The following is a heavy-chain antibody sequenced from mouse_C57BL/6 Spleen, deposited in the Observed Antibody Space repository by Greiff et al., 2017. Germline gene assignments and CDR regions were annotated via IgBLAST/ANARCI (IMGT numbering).Heavy chain of an antibody. CDR1: GYSITSGYY. CDR2: ISYDGSN. V-gene: IGHV3-6*01. Sequence: VQLKQSGPGLVKPSQSLSLTCSVTGYSITSGYYWNWIRQFPGNKLEWMGYISYDGSNNYNPSLKNRISITRDTSKNQFFLKLNSVTTEDTATYYCARTYGSSWGYAMDYWGQGTSVTVSS. J-gene: IGHJ4*01. CDR3: ARTYGSSWGYAMDY. D-gene: IGHD1-1*01.